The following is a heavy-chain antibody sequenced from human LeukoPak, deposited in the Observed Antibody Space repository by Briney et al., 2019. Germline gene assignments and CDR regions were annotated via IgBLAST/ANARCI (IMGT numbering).Heavy chain of an antibody. J-gene: IGHJ4*02. Sequence: GGSLRLSCAASGITFTVYGMHWVRQAPGKGLEWVAFIRYDGSNKYYADSVKGRFTISRDNSKNTLYLQMNSLRAEDTAVYYCAKDTPGYCSSSSCHFGYWGQGTLVTVSS. V-gene: IGHV3-30*02. D-gene: IGHD2-2*01. CDR2: IRYDGSNK. CDR3: AKDTPGYCSSSSCHFGY. CDR1: GITFTVYG.